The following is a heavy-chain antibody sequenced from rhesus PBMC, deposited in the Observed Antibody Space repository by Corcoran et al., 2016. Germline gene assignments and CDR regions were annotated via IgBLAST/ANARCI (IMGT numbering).Heavy chain of an antibody. CDR3: ARGYYYSGSYLDF. CDR1: GGSISSGYYY. V-gene: IGHV4-173*01. Sequence: QVQLQESGPGLVKPSETLSLTCAVSGGSISSGYYYWSWIRQPPGKGLGWIGRISGSGGSTDSNPSHNRRVTISTDTSKNQCSLKLSSVTAADTAVYYCARGYYYSGSYLDFWGQGLRVTVSS. D-gene: IGHD3-16*01. CDR2: ISGSGGST. J-gene: IGHJ3*01.